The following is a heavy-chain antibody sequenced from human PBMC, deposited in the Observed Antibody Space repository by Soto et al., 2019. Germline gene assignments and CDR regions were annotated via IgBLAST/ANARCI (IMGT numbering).Heavy chain of an antibody. CDR2: IYHSGST. CDR1: GGSISSGGYS. Sequence: QLQLQESGSGLVKPSQTLSLTCAVSGGSISSGGYSWSWIRQPPGKGLEWIGYIYHSGSTYYNPSLMSRVTISVDRSKNQFSLKLSSVTAADTAVYYCARSYSSSCHHPSVCWCDPWGQGTLVTVSS. D-gene: IGHD6-13*01. CDR3: ARSYSSSCHHPSVCWCDP. V-gene: IGHV4-30-2*01. J-gene: IGHJ5*02.